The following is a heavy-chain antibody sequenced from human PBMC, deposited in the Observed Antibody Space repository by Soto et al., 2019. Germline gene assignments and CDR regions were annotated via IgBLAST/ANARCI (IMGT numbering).Heavy chain of an antibody. J-gene: IGHJ6*02. CDR1: GGSFSGFY. CDR3: SRTPYRRQLVRYYYYGLDV. D-gene: IGHD1-1*01. Sequence: SETLSLTCAVNGGSFSGFYWTWIRQSPGRGLEWIGEINHSGSARYSPSLKSRVTISLDTSNNQFSLKLSSVTAADTAVYYCSRTPYRRQLVRYYYYGLDVWGQGTTVTGS. V-gene: IGHV4-34*01. CDR2: INHSGSA.